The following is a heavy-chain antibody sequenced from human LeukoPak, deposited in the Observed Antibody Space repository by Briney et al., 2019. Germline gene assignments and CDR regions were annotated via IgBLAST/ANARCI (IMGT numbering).Heavy chain of an antibody. D-gene: IGHD3-10*01. V-gene: IGHV1-69*04. J-gene: IGHJ4*02. CDR1: GYTFTSYY. Sequence: GASVKVSCKASGYTFTSYYMHWVRQAPGQGLEWMGRIIPILGIANYAQKFQGRVTITTDESTSTAYMELSSLRSEDTAVYYCARVAAYGMTFDYWGQGTLVTVSS. CDR2: IIPILGIA. CDR3: ARVAAYGMTFDY.